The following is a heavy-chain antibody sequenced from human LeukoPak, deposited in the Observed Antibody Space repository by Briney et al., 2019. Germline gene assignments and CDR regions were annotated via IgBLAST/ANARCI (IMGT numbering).Heavy chain of an antibody. Sequence: GASVKVSRKASGYTFTSYDINWVRQATGQGLEWMGWMNPNSGNTGYAQKLQGRVTITRNTSISTAYMELSSLRSEDTAVYYCARQPISGYYYGMDVWGQGTTVTVSS. CDR1: GYTFTSYD. CDR2: MNPNSGNT. CDR3: ARQPISGYYYGMDV. D-gene: IGHD3-3*01. J-gene: IGHJ6*02. V-gene: IGHV1-8*01.